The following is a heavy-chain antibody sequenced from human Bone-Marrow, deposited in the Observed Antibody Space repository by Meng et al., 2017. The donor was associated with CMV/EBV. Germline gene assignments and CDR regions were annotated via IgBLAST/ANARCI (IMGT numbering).Heavy chain of an antibody. CDR2: IIPIFGTA. CDR1: GYTFIGYD. CDR3: ARSDSSSSYYYYGMDV. Sequence: SVKVSCKASGYTFIGYDLHWVRQAPGQGLEWMGGIIPIFGTANYAQKFQGRVTITTDESTSTAYMELSSLRSEDTAVYYCARSDSSSSYYYYGMDVWGQGTTVTVSS. D-gene: IGHD6-6*01. V-gene: IGHV1-69*05. J-gene: IGHJ6*02.